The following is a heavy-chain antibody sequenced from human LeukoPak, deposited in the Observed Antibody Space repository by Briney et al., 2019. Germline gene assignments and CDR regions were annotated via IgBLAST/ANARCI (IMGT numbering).Heavy chain of an antibody. CDR3: AYSDHFDN. D-gene: IGHD4-17*01. CDR1: GFTLGNYW. V-gene: IGHV3-74*03. J-gene: IGHJ4*02. CDR2: GDGDGSHS. Sequence: GGSLRLSCAASGFTLGNYWMHWVRQASGKGLVWDSRGDGDGSHSTYADPVKGRFTISRDNTKNTLYLQMNSLTGEDTAVYYCAYSDHFDNWGQGTLVTVSS.